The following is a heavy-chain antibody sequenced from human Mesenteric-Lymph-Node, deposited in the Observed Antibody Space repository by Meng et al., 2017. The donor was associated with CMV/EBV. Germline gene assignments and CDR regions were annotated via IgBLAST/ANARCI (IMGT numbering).Heavy chain of an antibody. CDR1: GNFSSFG. J-gene: IGHJ5*02. CDR3: ASSIVVVPAAILWFDP. V-gene: IGHV1-69*05. D-gene: IGHD2-2*02. Sequence: GNFSSFGVGWGRQAPGQGSEWIGGIIPISGTVNEEKKCQERVTITTDDSRGIAYMELRRLRSEDTAGYYGASSIVVVPAAILWFDPWGQGTLVTVSS. CDR2: IIPISGTV.